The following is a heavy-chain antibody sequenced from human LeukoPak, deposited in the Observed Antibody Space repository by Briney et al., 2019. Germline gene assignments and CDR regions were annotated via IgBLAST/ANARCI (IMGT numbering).Heavy chain of an antibody. J-gene: IGHJ3*02. V-gene: IGHV3-74*01. CDR1: GFTFGSHW. CDR2: ISPDGSTT. CDR3: ARDFWGLNLDAFDI. Sequence: GGSLRLSCVASGFTFGSHWMHWVRQAPGKGLVWVSRISPDGSTTGYADCVEGRFTISRDNAKNTLYLQMNSLRAEDTAVYYCARDFWGLNLDAFDIWGQGTMVTVSS. D-gene: IGHD7-27*01.